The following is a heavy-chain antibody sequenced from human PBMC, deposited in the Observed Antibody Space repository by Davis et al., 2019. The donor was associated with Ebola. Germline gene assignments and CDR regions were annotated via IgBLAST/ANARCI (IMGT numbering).Heavy chain of an antibody. D-gene: IGHD1-7*01. J-gene: IGHJ4*02. CDR2: ISYDGSNK. CDR3: AIFGITGTTFDY. CDR1: GFTFSSYA. V-gene: IGHV3-30-3*01. Sequence: GESLKISCAASGFTFSSYAMHWVRQAPGKGLEWVAVISYDGSNKYYADSVKGRFTISRDNSKNTLYLQMNSLRAEDTAVYYCAIFGITGTTFDYWGQGTLVTVSS.